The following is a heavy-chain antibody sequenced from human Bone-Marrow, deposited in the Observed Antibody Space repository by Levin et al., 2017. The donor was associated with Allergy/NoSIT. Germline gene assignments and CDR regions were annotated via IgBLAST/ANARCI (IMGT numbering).Heavy chain of an antibody. CDR3: ARDRYFDHYYYGMDV. CDR2: IGTAGDT. Sequence: GGSLRLSCAASGFTFSSYDMHWVRQATGKGLEWVSAIGTAGDTYYPGSVKGRFTISRENAKNSLYLQMNSLRAGDTAVYYCARDRYFDHYYYGMDVWGQGTTVTVSS. D-gene: IGHD3-9*01. V-gene: IGHV3-13*01. J-gene: IGHJ6*02. CDR1: GFTFSSYD.